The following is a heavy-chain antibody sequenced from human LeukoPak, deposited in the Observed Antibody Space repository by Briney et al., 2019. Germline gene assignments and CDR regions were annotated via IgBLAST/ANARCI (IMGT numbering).Heavy chain of an antibody. V-gene: IGHV4-59*01. D-gene: IGHD3-10*01. CDR2: IYYSGST. Sequence: SETLSLTCTVSGGSISSYYWSWIRQPPGKGLEWIGYIYYSGSTNYNPSLKSRVTLSVDTSKNQFSLKLSSVTAADTAVYYCAGTQGSGSYLDYYYYMDVWGKGTTVTVSS. CDR1: GGSISSYY. J-gene: IGHJ6*03. CDR3: AGTQGSGSYLDYYYYMDV.